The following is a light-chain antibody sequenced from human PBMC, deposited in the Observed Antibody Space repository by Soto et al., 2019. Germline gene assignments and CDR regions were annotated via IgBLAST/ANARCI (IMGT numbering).Light chain of an antibody. V-gene: IGLV2-23*01. CDR3: CSYAPISTYV. J-gene: IGLJ1*01. CDR2: EGR. CDR1: SSDVGNY. Sequence: QSVLTQPASVSGSPGQSITISCTGTSSDVGNYVSWYQQHPGKAPKLKIYEGRKRPSGVSNRFSGSKSGNTASLTISGLQTEDEADYYCCSYAPISTYVFGAGTKLTVL.